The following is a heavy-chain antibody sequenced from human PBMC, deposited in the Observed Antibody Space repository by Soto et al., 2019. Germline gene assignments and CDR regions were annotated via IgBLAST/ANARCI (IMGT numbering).Heavy chain of an antibody. CDR3: TISQGLPGAVRSHHEYYGMDV. Sequence: EVQLVESGGGLVQPGGSLRLSCAASGINIDDYAMHWVRRTPGKGLEWVSGISWHSGNADYGDSVKGRFTISRDNAKNSMYNQMNSLKNEDTALYYYTISQGLPGAVRSHHEYYGMDVWGQGTTVTLSS. J-gene: IGHJ6*02. CDR1: GINIDDYA. V-gene: IGHV3-9*01. CDR2: ISWHSGNA. D-gene: IGHD6-19*01.